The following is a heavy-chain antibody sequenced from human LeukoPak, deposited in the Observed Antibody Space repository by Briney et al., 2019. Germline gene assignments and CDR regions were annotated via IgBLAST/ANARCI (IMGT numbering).Heavy chain of an antibody. D-gene: IGHD1-14*01. CDR3: ARDGPRGYFQH. CDR2: INTYNGHT. J-gene: IGHJ1*01. V-gene: IGHV1-18*01. CDR1: GYIFTSYG. Sequence: ASVKVSCNTSGYIFTSYGISWVRQAPGQGLAYMGWINTYNGHTNYAQKLQGRVTVTTDTSTSTAYLELRSLRSDDTAVYYCARDGPRGYFQHWGQGTLITVSS.